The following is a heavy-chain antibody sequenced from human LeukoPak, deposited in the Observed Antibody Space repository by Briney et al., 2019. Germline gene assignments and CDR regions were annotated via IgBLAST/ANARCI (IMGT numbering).Heavy chain of an antibody. J-gene: IGHJ4*02. CDR2: IKEDGSEK. CDR1: GYTFSDHW. Sequence: GGSLRLSRVVSGYTFSDHWMNWVRQAPRKGLEWVANIKEDGSEKFYVDSVKGRFTISRDNAKNSLYLQMNSLRAEDTAVYYCAVRNYFDYWGQGTLVTVSS. V-gene: IGHV3-7*01. CDR3: AVRNYFDY.